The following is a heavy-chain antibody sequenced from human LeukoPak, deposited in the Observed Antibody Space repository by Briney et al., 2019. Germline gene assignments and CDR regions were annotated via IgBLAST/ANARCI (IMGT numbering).Heavy chain of an antibody. CDR1: GYTFTSYS. CDR2: ISAYNGNT. Sequence: GASVKVSCKASGYTFTSYSISWVRQAPGQGLEWMGWISAYNGNTNYAQKLQGRVTMATDTSTSTAYMELRSLRSDDTAVYYCARDVRTAVTTGYWGQGTLVTVSS. D-gene: IGHD4-17*01. J-gene: IGHJ4*02. V-gene: IGHV1-18*01. CDR3: ARDVRTAVTTGY.